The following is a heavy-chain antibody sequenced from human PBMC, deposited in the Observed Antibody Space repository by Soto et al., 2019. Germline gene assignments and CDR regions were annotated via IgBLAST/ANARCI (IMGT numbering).Heavy chain of an antibody. J-gene: IGHJ6*02. D-gene: IGHD3-3*01. CDR2: IYYSGST. V-gene: IGHV4-39*01. CDR1: GGSISSSSYY. Sequence: PSETLSLTCTVSGGSISSSSYYWGWIRQPPGKGLEWIGSIYYSGSTYYNPSLKSRVTISVDTSKNQFSLKLSSVTAADTAVYYCARVTIFGVVIKDYYYGMDVWGQGTTVTVSS. CDR3: ARVTIFGVVIKDYYYGMDV.